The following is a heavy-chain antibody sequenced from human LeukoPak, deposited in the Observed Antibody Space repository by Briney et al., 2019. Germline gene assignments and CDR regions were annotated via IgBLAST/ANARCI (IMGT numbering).Heavy chain of an antibody. CDR1: GGSISSSSYY. V-gene: IGHV4-39*02. D-gene: IGHD3-22*01. CDR3: ARDIFIGVSGYYY. J-gene: IGHJ4*02. CDR2: FLYSRTT. Sequence: TSETLSLTCTVSGGSISGGSISSSSYYWGWIRQSPGKGLEWIGSFLYSRTTYYNPSLMSRVTISVDTSKNQLSLKLISVTAADTAVYYCARDIFIGVSGYYYWGQGTLVTVSS.